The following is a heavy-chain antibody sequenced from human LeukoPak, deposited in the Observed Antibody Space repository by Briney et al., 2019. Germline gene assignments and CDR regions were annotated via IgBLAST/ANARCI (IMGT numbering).Heavy chain of an antibody. J-gene: IGHJ4*02. CDR1: GYTFTGYY. V-gene: IGHV1-2*02. D-gene: IGHD3-22*01. CDR3: ARGDYPYYYDSSGTTDY. CDR2: INPNSGGT. Sequence: ASVKVSCKASGYTFTGYYMHWVRQAPGQGLEWMGWINPNSGGTNSAQKFQGRVAMTRDTSISTAYMELSRLRSDDTAVYYCARGDYPYYYDSSGTTDYWGQGTLVTVSS.